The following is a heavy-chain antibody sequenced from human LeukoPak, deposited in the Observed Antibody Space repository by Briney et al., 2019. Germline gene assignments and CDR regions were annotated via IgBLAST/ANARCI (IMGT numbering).Heavy chain of an antibody. CDR1: GYTFTGYY. CDR3: ARALGATGALYYYYGMDG. CDR2: INPNSGGT. Sequence: AAVKLSCKASGYTFTGYYMHWVRQPPGQGLEWMGWINPNSGGTNYAQKFKGRVTITRDTSISTAYMELSRLRSDDTAVYYCARALGATGALYYYYGMDGWGHGTTVSVSS. V-gene: IGHV1-2*02. D-gene: IGHD1-26*01. J-gene: IGHJ6*02.